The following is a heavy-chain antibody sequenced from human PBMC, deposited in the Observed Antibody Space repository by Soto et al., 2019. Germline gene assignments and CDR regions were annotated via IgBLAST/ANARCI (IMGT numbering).Heavy chain of an antibody. D-gene: IGHD2-2*01. CDR3: ARGLGYCISTSCPRGNWFDP. CDR2: INAGNGNT. Sequence: QVQLVQSGAEEKKPGASVKVSCKASGYTFTSYAMHWVRQAPGQRLEWMGWINAGNGNTKYSQKFQGRVTITRDTSASTAYMELSSLRSEDTAVYYCARGLGYCISTSCPRGNWFDPWGQGTLVTVSS. J-gene: IGHJ5*02. V-gene: IGHV1-3*05. CDR1: GYTFTSYA.